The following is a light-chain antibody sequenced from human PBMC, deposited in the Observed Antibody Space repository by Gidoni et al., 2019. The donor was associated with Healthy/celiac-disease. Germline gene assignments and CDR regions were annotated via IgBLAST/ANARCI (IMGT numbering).Light chain of an antibody. J-gene: IGKJ3*01. Sequence: DIVMTHTPLSLPVTPGEPAPISGRSSQSLFDSEDGNTYLDWYLQKPGNSPQLLIYTPSYRDSGVPDRFSGSGSGTDFTLKISRVEAEDVGVYYCMQRIEFPFTFGPGTKVDIK. V-gene: IGKV2-40*01. CDR1: QSLFDSEDGNTY. CDR2: TPS. CDR3: MQRIEFPFT.